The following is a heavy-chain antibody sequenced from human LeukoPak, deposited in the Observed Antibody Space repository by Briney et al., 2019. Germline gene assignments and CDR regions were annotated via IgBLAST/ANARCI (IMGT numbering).Heavy chain of an antibody. Sequence: GESLKISCKASGYRFTSYWIGWVRQMPGKGLEWMGIIYPGDSDTRYSPSFQGQVTISADKSISTAYLQWSSLKASDTAMYYCARPEEHGDYVHDAFDIWAQGTMVTVSS. CDR1: GYRFTSYW. V-gene: IGHV5-51*01. D-gene: IGHD4-17*01. J-gene: IGHJ3*02. CDR2: IYPGDSDT. CDR3: ARPEEHGDYVHDAFDI.